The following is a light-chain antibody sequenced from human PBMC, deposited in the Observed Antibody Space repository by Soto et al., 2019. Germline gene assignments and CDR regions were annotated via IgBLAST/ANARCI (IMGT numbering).Light chain of an antibody. Sequence: DIQMTQSPSTLSASVGDRVTITCRASQSISSWLAWYQQKPGKAPKLLIYDASSWESGVPSRFSGSGSGTEFTLTISSLRPDDFATYYCQQYNSYWTFGQGTKVDIK. CDR2: DAS. CDR3: QQYNSYWT. J-gene: IGKJ1*01. CDR1: QSISSW. V-gene: IGKV1-5*01.